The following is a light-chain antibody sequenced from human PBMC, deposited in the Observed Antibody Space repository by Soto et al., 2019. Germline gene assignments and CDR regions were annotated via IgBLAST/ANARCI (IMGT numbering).Light chain of an antibody. J-gene: IGLJ2*01. V-gene: IGLV1-40*01. Sequence: QSVLTQPPSVSGAPGQRVTISCTGSSSNIGAGYDVHWYQQLPGTAPKLLIYGNSNRPSGVPDRFSGSKSVTSASLAITGLQAEDEADYYCQSYDSSLSGSNVVFGGGTQLTVL. CDR1: SSNIGAGYD. CDR3: QSYDSSLSGSNVV. CDR2: GNS.